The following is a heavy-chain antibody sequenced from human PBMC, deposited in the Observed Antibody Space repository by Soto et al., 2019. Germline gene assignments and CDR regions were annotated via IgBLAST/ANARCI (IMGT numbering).Heavy chain of an antibody. V-gene: IGHV3-49*03. CDR3: TSVYYDFWSGYSPYFDY. D-gene: IGHD3-3*01. CDR2: IRSKAYGGTT. Sequence: PGGSLSLSCPASGFPFCDYAMSWFRQAPGKGLEWVGFIRSKAYGGTTEYAASVKGRFTISRDDSKSIAYLQMNSLKTEDTAVYYCTSVYYDFWSGYSPYFDYWGQGTLVTVSS. J-gene: IGHJ4*02. CDR1: GFPFCDYA.